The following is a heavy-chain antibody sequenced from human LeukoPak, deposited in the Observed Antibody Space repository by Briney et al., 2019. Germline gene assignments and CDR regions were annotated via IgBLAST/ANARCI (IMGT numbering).Heavy chain of an antibody. D-gene: IGHD4-23*01. CDR2: IYHSGST. CDR3: ARVSYGGNNPFDY. J-gene: IGHJ4*02. CDR1: GGSISSSSYY. V-gene: IGHV4-39*07. Sequence: SETLSLTCTVSGGSISSSSYYWGWIRQPPGKGLEWIGDIYHSGSTNYNPSLKSRVTISVDKSKNQFSLKLSSVTAADTAVYYCARVSYGGNNPFDYWGQGTLVTVSS.